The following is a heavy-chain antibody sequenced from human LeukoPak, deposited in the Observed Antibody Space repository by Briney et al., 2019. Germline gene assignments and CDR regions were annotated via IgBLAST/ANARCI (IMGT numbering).Heavy chain of an antibody. J-gene: IGHJ5*02. CDR3: ARDRHLQSYWFDP. CDR2: ISSSSSYI. V-gene: IGHV3-21*01. Sequence: GGSLRLSCAASGFTFSSYSMNWVRQAPGKGLEWVSSISSSSSYIYYADSVKGRFTISRDNAKNSLYLQMNSLRAEDTAVYYCARDRHLQSYWFDPWGQGTLVTVSS. CDR1: GFTFSSYS. D-gene: IGHD4-11*01.